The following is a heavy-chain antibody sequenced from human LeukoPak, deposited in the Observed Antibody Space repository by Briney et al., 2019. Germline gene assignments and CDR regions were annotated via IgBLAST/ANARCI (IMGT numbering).Heavy chain of an antibody. CDR1: GFTFSSYE. D-gene: IGHD1-7*01. CDR3: AKNPGYNWNYGYSDY. V-gene: IGHV3-23*01. Sequence: GGSLRLSCAASGFTFSSYEMNWVRQAPGKGLEWVSGISGGGGITDYADSVKGRFTISRDNSKNTLYLQMNSLRAEDTAVYYCAKNPGYNWNYGYSDYWGQGTLVTVSS. CDR2: ISGGGGIT. J-gene: IGHJ4*02.